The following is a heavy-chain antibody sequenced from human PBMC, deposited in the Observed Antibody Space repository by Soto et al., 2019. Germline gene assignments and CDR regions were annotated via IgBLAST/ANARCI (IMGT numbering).Heavy chain of an antibody. V-gene: IGHV3-23*01. CDR3: AKLKDSTDAFDI. CDR2: ISGSGGST. J-gene: IGHJ3*02. Sequence: EVQLLESGGGLVQPGGSLRLSCAASGFTFSSYAMSWVRQAPGKGLEWVSAISGSGGSTYYADSVKGRFTISRDNSKNTLYLKMNSLRAEDTAVYYCAKLKDSTDAFDIWGQGTMVTVSS. CDR1: GFTFSSYA. D-gene: IGHD3-22*01.